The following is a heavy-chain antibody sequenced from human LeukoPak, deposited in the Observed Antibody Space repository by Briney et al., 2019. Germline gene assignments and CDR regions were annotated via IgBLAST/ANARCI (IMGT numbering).Heavy chain of an antibody. V-gene: IGHV4-59*01. Sequence: SETLSLTCTVSGGSISSYYWSWIRQPPGKGLEWLGYIYYSGSTNYNPSLKSRVTISVDTSKNQFSLKLTSVTAADTAVYYCAKAPTATSRYHYFYYMDVWGKGTTVTIS. CDR2: IYYSGST. CDR3: AKAPTATSRYHYFYYMDV. D-gene: IGHD2-2*01. CDR1: GGSISSYY. J-gene: IGHJ6*03.